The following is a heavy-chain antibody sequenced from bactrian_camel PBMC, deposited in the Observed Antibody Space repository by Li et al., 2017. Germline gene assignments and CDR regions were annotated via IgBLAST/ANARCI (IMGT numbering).Heavy chain of an antibody. V-gene: IGHV3S63*01. J-gene: IGHJ6*01. Sequence: HVQLVESGGGSVQAGGSLRLSCAASGYPYCMGWFRQAPGKEREGVARIEYDGITTYADSVKGRFTIPRDNAKNTLYLQLNSLKTEDTALFYCATAHGGTWWSDFGYWGQGTQVTVS. D-gene: IGHD2*01. CDR2: IEYDGIT. CDR3: ATAHGGTWWSDFGY. CDR1: GYPYC.